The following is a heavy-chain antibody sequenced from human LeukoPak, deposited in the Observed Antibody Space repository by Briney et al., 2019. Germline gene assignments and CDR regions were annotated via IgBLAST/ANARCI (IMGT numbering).Heavy chain of an antibody. J-gene: IGHJ4*02. Sequence: GGSLRLSCAASGFTFSSYGMHWVRQAPGKGLEWVAVIWYDGSNKYYADSVKGRFTISRDNSKNTLYLQMNSLRAEDTAVYYCARGGFDVTPPTSNCSSTSCYVGYFDYWGQGTLVTVSS. CDR3: ARGGFDVTPPTSNCSSTSCYVGYFDY. V-gene: IGHV3-33*01. CDR2: IWYDGSNK. D-gene: IGHD2-2*01. CDR1: GFTFSSYG.